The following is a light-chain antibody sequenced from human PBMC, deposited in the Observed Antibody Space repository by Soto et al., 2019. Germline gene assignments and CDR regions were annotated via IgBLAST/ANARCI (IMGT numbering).Light chain of an antibody. Sequence: EIVLTQSPGTLSLSPGARATLSCRASQSVSSSCLAWYQQKPGQAPRLLIYGASSRAAGIPDRFSGSGSGTDFTLTISRLEPEDFAVYYCQQDGNSPWTFGQGTKVEIK. J-gene: IGKJ1*01. CDR2: GAS. V-gene: IGKV3-20*01. CDR3: QQDGNSPWT. CDR1: QSVSSSC.